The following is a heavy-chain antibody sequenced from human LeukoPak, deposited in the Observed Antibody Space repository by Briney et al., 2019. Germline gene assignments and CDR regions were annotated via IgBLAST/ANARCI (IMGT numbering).Heavy chain of an antibody. Sequence: GGSLRLSCAASGFTFSNYWMSWARQAPGKGLEWVASINHNGNVNYYVDSVKGRFTISRDNAKNSLYLQMSNLRAEDTAVYFCARGGGLDVWGQGATVTVSS. CDR3: ARGGGLDV. V-gene: IGHV3-7*03. CDR1: GFTFSNYW. CDR2: INHNGNVN. J-gene: IGHJ6*02. D-gene: IGHD3-16*01.